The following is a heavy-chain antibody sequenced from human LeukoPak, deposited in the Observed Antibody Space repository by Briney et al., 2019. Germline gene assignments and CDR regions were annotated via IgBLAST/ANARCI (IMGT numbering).Heavy chain of an antibody. CDR1: GFTFSSYW. CDR2: ISSSGSTI. V-gene: IGHV3-48*03. J-gene: IGHJ4*02. D-gene: IGHD2-15*01. CDR3: VRDGRYCSGGSCYPH. Sequence: GGSLRLSCAASGFTFSSYWMNWVRQAPGKGLEWVSFISSSGSTIYHADSVKGRFTISRDNGKNSLYLQMNSLRAEDTAVYYCVRDGRYCSGGSCYPHWGQGTLVTVSS.